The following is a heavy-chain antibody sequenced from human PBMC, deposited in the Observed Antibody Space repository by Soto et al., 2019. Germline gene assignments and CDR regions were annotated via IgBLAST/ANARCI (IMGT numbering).Heavy chain of an antibody. V-gene: IGHV3-48*02. CDR1: GFTFSNYN. J-gene: IGHJ4*02. Sequence: GGSLRLSCAASGFTFSNYNMNWVRQAPGKGLEWVSYISSSGTTHYADSVKGRFTISRDNAENSLYLQMNSLRDEDTAMYYCARDYGGSPKRRFDYWGLGT. CDR2: ISSSGTT. D-gene: IGHD3-16*01. CDR3: ARDYGGSPKRRFDY.